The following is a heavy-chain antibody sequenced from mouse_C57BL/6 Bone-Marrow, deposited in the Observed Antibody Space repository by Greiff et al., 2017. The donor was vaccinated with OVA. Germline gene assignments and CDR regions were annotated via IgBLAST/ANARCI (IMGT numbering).Heavy chain of an antibody. J-gene: IGHJ2*01. V-gene: IGHV1-81*01. Sequence: VRLQQSGAELARPGASVTLSCKASGYTFTSYGISWVKQRTGQGLEWIGEIYPRSGNTYYNEKFKGKGTLTADKSSSTAYMGLRILTSEDSAVYFCANSPYYYGSSPSDYWGQSTTLTVSS. D-gene: IGHD1-1*01. CDR1: GYTFTSYG. CDR3: ANSPYYYGSSPSDY. CDR2: IYPRSGNT.